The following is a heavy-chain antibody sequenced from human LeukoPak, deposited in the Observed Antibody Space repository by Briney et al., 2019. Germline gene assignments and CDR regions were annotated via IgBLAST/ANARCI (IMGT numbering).Heavy chain of an antibody. J-gene: IGHJ4*02. D-gene: IGHD6-6*01. CDR3: AKGRAARPRDEPNFDY. CDR1: GFTFSSYG. CDR2: IRYDGSNK. Sequence: GGSLRLSCAASGFTFSSYGMHWVRQAQGKGLEWVAFIRYDGSNKYYADSVKGRFTISRDNSKNTLYLQMNSLRAEDTAVYYCAKGRAARPRDEPNFDYWGQGTLVTVSS. V-gene: IGHV3-30*02.